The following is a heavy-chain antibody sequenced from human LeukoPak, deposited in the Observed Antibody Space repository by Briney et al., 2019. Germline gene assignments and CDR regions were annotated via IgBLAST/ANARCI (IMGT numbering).Heavy chain of an antibody. Sequence: SETLSLTCTVSGGSISSYYWSWIRQPPGNGLEWIGYIYYSGSTNYNPSLKSRVTISVDTSKNQFSLKLSSVTAADTAVYYCARHSGDYGDYVSHFDYWGQRTLVTVSS. D-gene: IGHD4-17*01. CDR2: IYYSGST. CDR3: ARHSGDYGDYVSHFDY. J-gene: IGHJ4*02. CDR1: GGSISSYY. V-gene: IGHV4-59*08.